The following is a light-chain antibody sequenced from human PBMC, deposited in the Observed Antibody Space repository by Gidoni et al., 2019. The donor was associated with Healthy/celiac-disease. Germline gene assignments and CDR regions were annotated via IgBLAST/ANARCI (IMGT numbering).Light chain of an antibody. CDR3: QQYYSYSVPYT. V-gene: IGKV1-8*01. CDR1: QGISSY. Sequence: AIRMTQSPSSFSASTGDRVTITCRASQGISSYLAWYQQKPGKAPKLLIYAASTLQSGVPSRFSGSGSGTDFTLTISCLQSEDFATYYCQQYYSYSVPYTFGQGTKLEIK. CDR2: AAS. J-gene: IGKJ2*01.